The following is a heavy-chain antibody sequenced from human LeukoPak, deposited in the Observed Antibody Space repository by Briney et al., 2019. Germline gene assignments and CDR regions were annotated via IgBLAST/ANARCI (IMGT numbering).Heavy chain of an antibody. V-gene: IGHV3-30*02. Sequence: GGSLRLSCAASGFTFSSYGMHWVRQALGKELEWVAFIRYDGSNKYYADSVKGRFTISRDNSKNTLYLQMNSLRAEDTAVYYCARDTTIYSSSWNFDYWGQGTLVTVSS. CDR2: IRYDGSNK. J-gene: IGHJ4*02. D-gene: IGHD6-13*01. CDR1: GFTFSSYG. CDR3: ARDTTIYSSSWNFDY.